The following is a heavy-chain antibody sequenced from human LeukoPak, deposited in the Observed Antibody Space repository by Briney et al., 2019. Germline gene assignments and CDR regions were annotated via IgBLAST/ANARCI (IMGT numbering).Heavy chain of an antibody. Sequence: PGGSLRLSCAASGFTFSSYGMHWVRQAPGKGLEWVAFIRYDGSNKYYADSVKGRFTIFRDNSKNTLYLQMNSLRAEGTAVYYCARRPYGSGSYYDYWGQGTLVTVSS. J-gene: IGHJ4*02. D-gene: IGHD3-10*01. CDR2: IRYDGSNK. CDR3: ARRPYGSGSYYDY. CDR1: GFTFSSYG. V-gene: IGHV3-30*02.